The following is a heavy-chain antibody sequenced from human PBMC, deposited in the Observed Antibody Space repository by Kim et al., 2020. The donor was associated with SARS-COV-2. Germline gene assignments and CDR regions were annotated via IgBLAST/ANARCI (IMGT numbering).Heavy chain of an antibody. D-gene: IGHD5-18*01. Sequence: ADSVKGRFTNSRDNAKNTLYLQMNSLRAEDTAVYYCARGHSSYSYGPLDYWGQGTLVTVSS. J-gene: IGHJ4*02. V-gene: IGHV3-74*01. CDR3: ARGHSSYSYGPLDY.